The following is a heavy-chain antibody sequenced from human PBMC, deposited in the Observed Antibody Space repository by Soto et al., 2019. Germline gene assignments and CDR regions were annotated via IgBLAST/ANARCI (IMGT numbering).Heavy chain of an antibody. CDR1: GYTFTSYH. CDR3: ARDTPPTDY. V-gene: IGHV1-18*01. Sequence: QVQLVQSGAEVKKPGASVKVSCKTSGYTFTSYHISWVRQAPGQGLEWMGWISAYNSNTNYAQKFQGRVTMTTDTLTSTAYIDLRSLRSYDTAVYYCARDTPPTDYWGQGTLVTVSS. CDR2: ISAYNSNT. J-gene: IGHJ4*02.